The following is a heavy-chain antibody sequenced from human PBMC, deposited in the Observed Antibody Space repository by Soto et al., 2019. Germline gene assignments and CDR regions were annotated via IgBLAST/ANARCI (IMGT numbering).Heavy chain of an antibody. V-gene: IGHV1-3*01. CDR2: INAGNGDI. CDR3: ARDCEGRAAAGKGP. D-gene: IGHD6-13*01. J-gene: IGHJ5*02. Sequence: QVQVVQSGAEVKKPGASVKVSCKASGYTLSNYAMHWVRQAPGQRLEWMGWINAGNGDIKYSQKFQGRVPIYRDTAAKTAYMGLSSLRFEGTAVYLRARDCEGRAAAGKGPWGPGTLVTVSS. CDR1: GYTLSNYA.